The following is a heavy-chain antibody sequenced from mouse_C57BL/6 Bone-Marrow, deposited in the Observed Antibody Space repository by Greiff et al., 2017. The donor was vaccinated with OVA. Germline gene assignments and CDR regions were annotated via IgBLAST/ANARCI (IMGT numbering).Heavy chain of an antibody. CDR1: GYSFTGYY. CDR2: INPSTGGT. Sequence: EVKLQESGPELVKPGASVKISCKASGYSFTGYYMNWVKQSPEKSLEWIGEINPSTGGTTYNQKFKAKATLTVDKSSSTAYMQLKSLTSEDSAVYYCARGVTTPAYWGQGTLVTVSA. J-gene: IGHJ3*01. D-gene: IGHD2-2*01. V-gene: IGHV1-42*01. CDR3: ARGVTTPAY.